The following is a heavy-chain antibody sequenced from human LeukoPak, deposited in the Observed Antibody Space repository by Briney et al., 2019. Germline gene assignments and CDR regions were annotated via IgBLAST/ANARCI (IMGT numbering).Heavy chain of an antibody. CDR1: GFTFSSYW. Sequence: PGGSLRLSCAASGFTFSSYWMSWVRQAPGKGLEWVANIKQDGSEKYYVDSVKGRFTISRDNAKNSLYLQMNSLRAEDTAVYYCAKSGRLGVAPGTDFFDYWGQGTLVTVSS. CDR3: AKSGRLGVAPGTDFFDY. D-gene: IGHD2-21*01. V-gene: IGHV3-7*01. J-gene: IGHJ4*02. CDR2: IKQDGSEK.